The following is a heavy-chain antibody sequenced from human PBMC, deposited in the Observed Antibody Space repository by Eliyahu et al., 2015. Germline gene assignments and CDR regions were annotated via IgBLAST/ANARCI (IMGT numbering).Heavy chain of an antibody. CDR3: ARSREQWLVGEFDY. J-gene: IGHJ4*02. V-gene: IGHV3-48*01. D-gene: IGHD6-19*01. Sequence: EVQLVESGGGLVQPGGSLRLSCAASGFXFSSYSINWVRQAPGKGVEWISYISSSSTIYYADSVKGRFTISRDNAKNSLYLQMNSLRAEDTAVYYCARSREQWLVGEFDYWGQGTLVTVSS. CDR2: ISSSSTI. CDR1: GFXFSSYS.